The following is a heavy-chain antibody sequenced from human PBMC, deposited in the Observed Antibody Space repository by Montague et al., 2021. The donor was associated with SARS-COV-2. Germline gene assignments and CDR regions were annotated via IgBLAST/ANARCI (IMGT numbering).Heavy chain of an antibody. V-gene: IGHV6-1*01. Sequence: CGISGDSVSSNNAAWNWIRQSPSRGLEWLGRTYYRSKWYNDYAVSVKSRITIDADTSKNHFSLQLKSMTPEDTAVYYCLQGYYFDSWGQGTLVTVSS. CDR1: GDSVSSNNAA. CDR3: LQGYYFDS. J-gene: IGHJ4*02. D-gene: IGHD5-24*01. CDR2: TYYRSKWYN.